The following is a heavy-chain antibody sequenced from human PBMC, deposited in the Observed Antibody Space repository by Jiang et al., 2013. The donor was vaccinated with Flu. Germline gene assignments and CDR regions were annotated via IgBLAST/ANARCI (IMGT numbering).Heavy chain of an antibody. D-gene: IGHD3-3*01. CDR3: AIMNYDFWTGYSGDHYSYSMDV. Sequence: SISSSVSGGSINSFYWTWVRQPPGKGLEWIGYISISESTNYNPSLKSRVTISADTSKNQFSLRLNSVTAADTAVYYCAIMNYDFWTGYSGDHYSYSMDVWGKGTTVTVSS. V-gene: IGHV4-4*09. J-gene: IGHJ6*03. CDR1: GGSINSFY. CDR2: ISISEST.